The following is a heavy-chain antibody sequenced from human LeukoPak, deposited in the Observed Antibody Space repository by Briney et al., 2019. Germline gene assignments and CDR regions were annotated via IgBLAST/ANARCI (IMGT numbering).Heavy chain of an antibody. Sequence: SETLSLTCTVSGXSISPYYGTWIRQPPGKGLEWIGYIYYNGNTNYNPSLKSRITISVDTSKNQFSLRLKSVTAADTAMYYCARGPLSSRTTWTWFDPWGQGTLVTVSS. J-gene: IGHJ5*02. D-gene: IGHD6-13*01. CDR3: ARGPLSSRTTWTWFDP. V-gene: IGHV4-59*01. CDR2: IYYNGNT. CDR1: GXSISPYY.